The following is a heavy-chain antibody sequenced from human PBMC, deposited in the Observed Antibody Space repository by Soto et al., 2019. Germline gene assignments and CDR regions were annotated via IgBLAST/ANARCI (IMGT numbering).Heavy chain of an antibody. V-gene: IGHV4-61*01. Sequence: QVQLQESGPGLVKPSETLSLTCTVSGGSVSSGSYYWSWIRQPPGKGLEWIGYIYYSGSTNYNPSLKSRVTISVDTSKNQFSLKLSSVTAADTAVYYCAREGYDSSGYYSSYWFDPWGQGTLVTVSS. D-gene: IGHD3-22*01. CDR3: AREGYDSSGYYSSYWFDP. J-gene: IGHJ5*02. CDR2: IYYSGST. CDR1: GGSVSSGSYY.